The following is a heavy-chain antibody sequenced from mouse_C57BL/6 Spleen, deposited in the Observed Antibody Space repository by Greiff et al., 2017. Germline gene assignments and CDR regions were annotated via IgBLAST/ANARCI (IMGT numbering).Heavy chain of an antibody. J-gene: IGHJ2*01. V-gene: IGHV5-4*03. CDR1: GFTFSSYA. D-gene: IGHD3-3*01. Sequence: EVKLMESGGGLVKPGGSLKLSCAASGFTFSSYAMSWVRQTPEKRLEWVATISDGGSYTYYPDNVKGRFTISRDNAKNNLYLQMSHLKSEDTAMYYCARAGLLDYWGKGTTLTVSS. CDR2: ISDGGSYT. CDR3: ARAGLLDY.